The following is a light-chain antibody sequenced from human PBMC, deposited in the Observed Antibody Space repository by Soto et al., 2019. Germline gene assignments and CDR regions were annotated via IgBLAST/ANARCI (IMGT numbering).Light chain of an antibody. J-gene: IGKJ4*01. CDR1: QSVSRSY. V-gene: IGKV3-20*01. Sequence: EIVLTQSPGTLSLSPGERATLSCRASQSVSRSYLAWYQQKPGQAPKLLIYGTSSRATGIPDRFSGSGSGTDFILTISRLGPEDVAMYYCQQYGESIPLTFGGGTKLEIK. CDR2: GTS. CDR3: QQYGESIPLT.